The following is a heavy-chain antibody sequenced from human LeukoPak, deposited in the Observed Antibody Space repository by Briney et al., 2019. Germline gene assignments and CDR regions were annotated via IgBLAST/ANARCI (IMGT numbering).Heavy chain of an antibody. V-gene: IGHV3-48*03. CDR3: ARDGMAAAGPKGDY. CDR1: GFTFSSYE. J-gene: IGHJ4*02. CDR2: ISSSGSTI. D-gene: IGHD6-13*01. Sequence: GGSLRLSCAASGFTFSSYEMNWGRHAPEEGLEWVSYISSSGSTIYYADSVKGRFTISRDNAKNSLYLQMNSLRAEDTAVYYCARDGMAAAGPKGDYWGQGTLVTVSS.